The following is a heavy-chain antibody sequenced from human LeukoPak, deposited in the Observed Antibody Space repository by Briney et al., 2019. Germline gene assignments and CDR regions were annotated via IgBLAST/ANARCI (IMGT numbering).Heavy chain of an antibody. CDR3: ARALIKSGSYIWAAFDI. CDR1: GFTFSDYY. D-gene: IGHD1-26*01. J-gene: IGHJ3*02. Sequence: GSLRLSCAASGFTFSDYYLNWIRQAPGKGLEWVSCISSSSSYTNYADSVKGRFTLSRDNAKNSLYLQMNSLRAEDTAVYYCARALIKSGSYIWAAFDIWGQGTMVTVSS. V-gene: IGHV3-11*06. CDR2: ISSSSSYT.